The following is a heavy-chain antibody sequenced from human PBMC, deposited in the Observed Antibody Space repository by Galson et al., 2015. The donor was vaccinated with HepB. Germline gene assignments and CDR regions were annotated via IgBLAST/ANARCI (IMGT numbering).Heavy chain of an antibody. V-gene: IGHV1-3*01. J-gene: IGHJ3*02. Sequence: KFQGRVTITRDTSASTAYMELSSLRSEDTAVHYCARDPMMGATSLNLGAFDIWGQGTMVTVSS. D-gene: IGHD1-26*01. CDR3: ARDPMMGATSLNLGAFDI.